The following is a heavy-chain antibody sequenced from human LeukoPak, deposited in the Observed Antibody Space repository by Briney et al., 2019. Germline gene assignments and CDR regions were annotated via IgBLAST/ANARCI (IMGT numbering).Heavy chain of an antibody. D-gene: IGHD6-13*01. CDR3: ARVAYSSSWYPPFDY. CDR2: ISYDGSNQ. V-gene: IGHV3-30*03. Sequence: GGSLRLSCVASGFTFSSYCMTWVRQAPGKGLEWVAIISYDGSNQYYADSVRGRFTFSRDNSKNTLYLQMNSLRAEDTAVYYCARVAYSSSWYPPFDYWGQGTLVTVSS. J-gene: IGHJ4*02. CDR1: GFTFSSYC.